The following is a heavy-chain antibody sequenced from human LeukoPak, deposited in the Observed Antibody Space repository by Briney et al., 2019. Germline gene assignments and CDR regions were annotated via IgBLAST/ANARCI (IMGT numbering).Heavy chain of an antibody. CDR2: IIPIFGTA. J-gene: IGHJ4*02. D-gene: IGHD4-17*01. CDR3: ARDPPGVKGDYNYQFDY. V-gene: IGHV1-69*01. Sequence: ASVKVSCKASGGTFSSYAISWVRQAPGQGLEWMGGIIPIFGTANYAQKFQGRVTTTADESTSTAYMELSSLRSEDTAVYYCARDPPGVKGDYNYQFDYWGQGTLVTVSS. CDR1: GGTFSSYA.